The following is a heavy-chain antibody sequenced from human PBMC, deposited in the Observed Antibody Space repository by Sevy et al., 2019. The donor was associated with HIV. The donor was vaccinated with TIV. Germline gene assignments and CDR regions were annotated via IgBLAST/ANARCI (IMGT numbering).Heavy chain of an antibody. CDR1: GFIFNQYW. CDR3: TRGTYSYDNSHFYPFDY. J-gene: IGHJ4*02. Sequence: GGSLRLSCAASGFIFNQYWMNWVRQAPGKGLVWVARIYGDGSSPKYADSVKGRFTISRDNAKNTLYLQMNSLTVEDTGVYYCTRGTYSYDNSHFYPFDYWGQGTLVTVSS. V-gene: IGHV3-74*03. CDR2: IYGDGSSP. D-gene: IGHD3-22*01.